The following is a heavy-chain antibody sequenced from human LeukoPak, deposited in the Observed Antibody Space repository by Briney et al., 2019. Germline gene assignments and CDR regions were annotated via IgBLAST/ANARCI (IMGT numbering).Heavy chain of an antibody. CDR3: ARDPTSSASPTDGFDI. V-gene: IGHV3-11*01. Sequence: GGSLRLSCAASGFTFSDYYMSWIRQAPGEGLEWVSYISSSGSPIYYADSVKGRFTISRDNAKNSLYLQMNGLRAEDTAVYYCARDPTSSASPTDGFDIWGQGTMVTVSS. CDR2: ISSSGSPI. J-gene: IGHJ3*02. CDR1: GFTFSDYY. D-gene: IGHD6-19*01.